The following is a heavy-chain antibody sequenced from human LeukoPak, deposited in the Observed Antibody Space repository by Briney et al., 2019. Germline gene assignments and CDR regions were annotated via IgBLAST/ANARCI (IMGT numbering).Heavy chain of an antibody. CDR2: IYSGGST. D-gene: IGHD6-19*01. V-gene: IGHV3-53*05. J-gene: IGHJ4*02. Sequence: GGSLRLSCAASGFTVSSNYMSWVRQAPGKGLEWVSVIYSGGSTYYADSVKGRFTISRDNSKNTLCLQMNSPRAEDTAVYYCAKDNSSGWYQMYYFDYWGQGTLVTVSS. CDR3: AKDNSSGWYQMYYFDY. CDR1: GFTVSSNY.